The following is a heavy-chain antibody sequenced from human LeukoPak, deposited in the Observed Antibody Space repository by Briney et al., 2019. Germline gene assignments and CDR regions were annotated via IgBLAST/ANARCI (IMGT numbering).Heavy chain of an antibody. Sequence: GGSLRLSCAASGFTFSTYWMHWVRQAPGKGLVWVSRVNGDGSSTNYADSVKGRFTISRDNSKNTLYLQMNSLRAEDTAVYYCAKDGLERLDALDIWGQGTMVTVSS. CDR2: VNGDGSST. J-gene: IGHJ3*02. CDR1: GFTFSTYW. CDR3: AKDGLERLDALDI. V-gene: IGHV3-74*01. D-gene: IGHD1-1*01.